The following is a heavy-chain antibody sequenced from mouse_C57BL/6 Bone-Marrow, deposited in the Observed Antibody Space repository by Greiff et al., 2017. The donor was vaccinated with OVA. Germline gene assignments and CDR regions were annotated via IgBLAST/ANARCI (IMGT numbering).Heavy chain of an antibody. D-gene: IGHD1-1*01. CDR1: GYTFTSYG. CDR3: ARGYYYGSSYD. Sequence: VKVVESGAELARPGASVKLSCKASGYTFTSYGISWVKQRTGQGLEWIGEIYPRSGNTYYNEKFKGKATLTADKSSSTAYMELRSLTSEDSAVDFCARGYYYGSSYDWGQGTTLTVSS. V-gene: IGHV1-81*01. CDR2: IYPRSGNT. J-gene: IGHJ2*01.